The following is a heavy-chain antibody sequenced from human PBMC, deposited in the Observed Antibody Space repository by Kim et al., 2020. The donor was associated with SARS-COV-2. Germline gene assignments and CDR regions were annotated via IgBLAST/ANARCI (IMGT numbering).Heavy chain of an antibody. Sequence: SETLSLTCTVSGGSISSSSYYWGWIRQPPGKGLEWIGSIYYSGSTYYNPSLKSRVTISVDTSKNQFSLKLSSVTAADTAVDYCARGRVWTTPYLSYYYG. D-gene: IGHD4-17*01. J-gene: IGHJ6*01. CDR3: ARGRVWTTPYLSYYYG. CDR1: GGSISSSSYY. V-gene: IGHV4-39*01. CDR2: IYYSGST.